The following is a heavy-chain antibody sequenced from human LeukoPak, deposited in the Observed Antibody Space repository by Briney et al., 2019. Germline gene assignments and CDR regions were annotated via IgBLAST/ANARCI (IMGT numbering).Heavy chain of an antibody. CDR3: ARGRGSSGYYYVVLFDP. CDR1: GGSISSYY. Sequence: SETLSLTCTVSGGSISSYYWSWLRQPPGKGLEWIGYIYYCGSTNYIPSLMSRVTISVDTSKNQFSLKLSSVTAADTAVYYCARGRGSSGYYYVVLFDPWGQGTLVTVSS. V-gene: IGHV4-59*13. D-gene: IGHD3-22*01. J-gene: IGHJ5*02. CDR2: IYYCGST.